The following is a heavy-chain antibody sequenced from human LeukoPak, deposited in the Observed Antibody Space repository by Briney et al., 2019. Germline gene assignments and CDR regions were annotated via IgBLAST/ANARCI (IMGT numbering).Heavy chain of an antibody. D-gene: IGHD6-13*01. CDR3: ARGPGSSSNPNNY. Sequence: SVKVSCKASGGTFSSYAISWVRQAPGQGLEWMGRIIPILGIANYAQKFQGRVTITADKSTSTAYMELSSLRSEDTAVYYCARGPGSSSNPNNYWGQGTLVTVSS. CDR1: GGTFSSYA. V-gene: IGHV1-69*04. J-gene: IGHJ4*02. CDR2: IIPILGIA.